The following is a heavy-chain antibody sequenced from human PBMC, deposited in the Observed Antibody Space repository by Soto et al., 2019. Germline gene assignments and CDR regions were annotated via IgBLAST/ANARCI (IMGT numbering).Heavy chain of an antibody. V-gene: IGHV5-10-1*03. J-gene: IGHJ6*02. CDR3: ARHTTSGWGVRYYGMDV. CDR1: GYSFTSYW. Sequence: EVQLVQSGAEVKKPGESLRISCKGSGYSFTSYWISWVRQMPGKGLEWMGRIDPSDCYTNYSPSFQGHVTISADKSISTAYRQWSRLKASDTAMYYCARHTTSGWGVRYYGMDVWGQGTTVTVSS. D-gene: IGHD6-19*01. CDR2: IDPSDCYT.